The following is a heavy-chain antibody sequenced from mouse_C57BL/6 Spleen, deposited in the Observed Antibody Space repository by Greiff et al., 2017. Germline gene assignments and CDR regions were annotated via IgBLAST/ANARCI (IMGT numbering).Heavy chain of an antibody. CDR2: IDPSDSYT. D-gene: IGHD3-3*01. J-gene: IGHJ2*01. V-gene: IGHV1-59*01. CDR3: ARRDSPFDY. Sequence: QVQLQQPGAELVRPGTSVKLSCKASGYTFTSYWMHWVKQRPGQGLAWIGVIDPSDSYTNYNQKFKGKATLTVDTSSSTAYMQLSSLTSEDSAVYYCARRDSPFDYWGQGTTLTVSS. CDR1: GYTFTSYW.